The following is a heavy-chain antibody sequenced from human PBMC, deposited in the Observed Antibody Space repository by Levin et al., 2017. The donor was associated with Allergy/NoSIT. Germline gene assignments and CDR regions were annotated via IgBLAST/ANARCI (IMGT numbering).Heavy chain of an antibody. V-gene: IGHV3-48*02. J-gene: IGHJ3*02. D-gene: IGHD2/OR15-2a*01. Sequence: ETLSLTCAASGFAFSTYTMNWVRQAPGKGLEWISKISSGSTTIDYADSVKGRFTTSRDNARDSLYLQMNSLRDEDTAVYFCARMKRNIHHAVDIWGQGTMVTVSS. CDR2: ISSGSTTI. CDR1: GFAFSTYT. CDR3: ARMKRNIHHAVDI.